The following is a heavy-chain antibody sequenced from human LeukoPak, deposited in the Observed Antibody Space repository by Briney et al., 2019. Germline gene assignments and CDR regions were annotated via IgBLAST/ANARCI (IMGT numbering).Heavy chain of an antibody. V-gene: IGHV4-4*07. J-gene: IGHJ2*01. Sequence: SETLSLTCTVSGGSISSYYWSWIRQPAGKGLEWIGRIYTSGSTNYNPSLKSRVTMSVDTSKNQFSLKLSSVTAADTAVYYCAREGLELRPPYWYFDLWGRGTLVTVSS. D-gene: IGHD1-7*01. CDR2: IYTSGST. CDR3: AREGLELRPPYWYFDL. CDR1: GGSISSYY.